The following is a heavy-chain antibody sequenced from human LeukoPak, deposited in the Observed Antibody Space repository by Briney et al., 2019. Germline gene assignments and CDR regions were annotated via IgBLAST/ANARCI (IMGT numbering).Heavy chain of an antibody. CDR1: GFTFSSYG. V-gene: IGHV3-30*03. CDR3: ASRRGWLRSRSPFDY. J-gene: IGHJ4*02. CDR2: ISYDGSNK. Sequence: GGSLRLFCAASGFTFSSYGMHWVRQAPGKGLEGVAVISYDGSNKYYADSVKGRFTISRDNSKNTLYLQMNSLRAEDTAVYYCASRRGWLRSRSPFDYWGQGTLVTVSS. D-gene: IGHD5-12*01.